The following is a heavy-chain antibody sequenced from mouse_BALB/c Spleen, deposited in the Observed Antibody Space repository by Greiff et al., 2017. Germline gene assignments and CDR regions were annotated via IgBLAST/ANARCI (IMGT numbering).Heavy chain of an antibody. V-gene: IGHV7-3*02. CDR1: GFTFTDYY. CDR2: IRNKANGYTT. J-gene: IGHJ2*01. D-gene: IGHD1-1*01. Sequence: EVKVVESGGGLVQPGGSLRLSCATSGFTFTDYYMSWVRQPPGKALEWLGFIRNKANGYTTEYSASVKGRFTISRDNSQSILYLQMNTLRAEDSATYYCARDYYGYVDYWGQGTTLTVSS. CDR3: ARDYYGYVDY.